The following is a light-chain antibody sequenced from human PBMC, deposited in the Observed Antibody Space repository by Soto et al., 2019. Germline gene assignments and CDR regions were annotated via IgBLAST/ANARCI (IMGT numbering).Light chain of an antibody. V-gene: IGLV2-14*01. J-gene: IGLJ1*01. CDR3: SSYTSSSTPYV. Sequence: QSALTQPASVSGSPGQSITFSCTGTSSDVGGYNYVCWYQQHPGKAPKLMIYDVSNRPSGVSNRFSGSKSGNTASLTISGLQAEDEADYYCSSYTSSSTPYVFGTGTKLTVL. CDR2: DVS. CDR1: SSDVGGYNY.